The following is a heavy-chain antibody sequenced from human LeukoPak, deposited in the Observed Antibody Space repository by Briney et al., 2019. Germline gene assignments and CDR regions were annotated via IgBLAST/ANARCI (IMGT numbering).Heavy chain of an antibody. J-gene: IGHJ4*02. CDR3: AREGDCSSTSCPTEFHY. CDR1: GFTFSDFH. Sequence: GGSLRLSCTASGFTFSDFHMSWIRQAPGKGLEWVSHISGSGYAIHHPGSVKGRFTISRDNAKNSLYLQMNSLRVEDSAVYYCAREGDCSSTSCPTEFHYWGQGTLVTVSS. D-gene: IGHD2-2*01. V-gene: IGHV3-11*01. CDR2: ISGSGYAI.